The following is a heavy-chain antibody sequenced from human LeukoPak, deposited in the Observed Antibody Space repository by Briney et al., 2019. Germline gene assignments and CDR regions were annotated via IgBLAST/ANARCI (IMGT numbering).Heavy chain of an antibody. CDR1: GGTFSSYA. J-gene: IGHJ4*02. V-gene: IGHV1-2*02. CDR2: INPNSGGT. CDR3: ARDVGEYCSSTNCYASHY. Sequence: GASVKVSCKASGGTFSSYAISWVRQAPGQGLAWMGWINPNSGGTNYAQKFQGRVTMTRDTSITTAYMELSSLRSDDTAVYYCARDVGEYCSSTNCYASHYWGQGTLVTVSS. D-gene: IGHD2-2*01.